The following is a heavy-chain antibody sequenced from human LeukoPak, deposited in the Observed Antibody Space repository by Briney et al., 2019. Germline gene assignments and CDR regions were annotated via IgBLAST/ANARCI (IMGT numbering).Heavy chain of an antibody. D-gene: IGHD3-3*01. V-gene: IGHV3-23*01. CDR2: ISGSGGST. Sequence: GGSLRLSCAASGFTFSSYAMSWVRQAPGKGLEWVSAISGSGGSTYYADSVKGRFTISRDNSKNTLYLQMNSLRAEDTAVYYCAKDRSPYDFWSRDAFDIWGQGTMVTASS. CDR3: AKDRSPYDFWSRDAFDI. J-gene: IGHJ3*02. CDR1: GFTFSSYA.